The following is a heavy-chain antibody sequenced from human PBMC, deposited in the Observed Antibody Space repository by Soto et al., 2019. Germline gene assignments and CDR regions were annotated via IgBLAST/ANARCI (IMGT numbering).Heavy chain of an antibody. Sequence: QVQLVESGGGVVQPGRSLRLSCAASGFTFSSYAMHWVRQAPGKGLEWVAVISYDGSNKYYADSVKGRVTISRDNSQNSRYLQMNSLRAEDTAVYYCARGFVTIFGAFMDVWGQGTTVTVSS. CDR3: ARGFVTIFGAFMDV. CDR1: GFTFSSYA. D-gene: IGHD3-3*01. V-gene: IGHV3-30-3*01. CDR2: ISYDGSNK. J-gene: IGHJ6*02.